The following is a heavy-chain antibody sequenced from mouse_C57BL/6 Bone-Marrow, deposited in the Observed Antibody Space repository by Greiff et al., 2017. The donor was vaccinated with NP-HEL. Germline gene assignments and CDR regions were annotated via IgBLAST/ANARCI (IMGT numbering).Heavy chain of an antibody. J-gene: IGHJ2*01. CDR3: APLTGTGIYYFDY. CDR1: GYTFTSYW. V-gene: IGHV1-64*01. D-gene: IGHD4-1*01. Sequence: QVQLQQPGAELVKPGASVKLSCKASGYTFTSYWMHWVKQRPGQGLEWIGMIHPNSGSTNYNEKFKSKATLTVDKSSSTAYMQLSSLASEDSAVYYCAPLTGTGIYYFDYWGQGTTLTVSS. CDR2: IHPNSGST.